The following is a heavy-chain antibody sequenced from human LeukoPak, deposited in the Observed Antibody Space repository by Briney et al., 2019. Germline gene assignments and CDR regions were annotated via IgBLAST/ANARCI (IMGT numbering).Heavy chain of an antibody. V-gene: IGHV3-11*01. D-gene: IGHD3-22*01. CDR2: ISSSGSTI. CDR1: GFTFSDYY. Sequence: GGSPRLSCAASGFTFSDYYMSWIRQAPGKGLEWVSYISSSGSTIYYADSVKGRFTISRDNAKNSLYLQMNSLRAGDTAVYYCARQYYDSSGSDFDYWGQGTLVTVSS. CDR3: ARQYYDSSGSDFDY. J-gene: IGHJ4*02.